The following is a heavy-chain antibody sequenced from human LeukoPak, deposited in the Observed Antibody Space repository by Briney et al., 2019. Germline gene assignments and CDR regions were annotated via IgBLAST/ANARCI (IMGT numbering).Heavy chain of an antibody. V-gene: IGHV3-30-3*01. J-gene: IGHJ6*02. CDR2: ISYDGSNK. D-gene: IGHD1-14*01. CDR3: AREKFPEGDADYYYYYGMDV. Sequence: GGSLRLSCAASGFTFSSYAMHWVPQAPGKALEWVAVISYDGSNKYYADSVKGRFTISRDNSKNTLYLQMNSLRAEDTAVYYCAREKFPEGDADYYYYYGMDVWGQGTTVTVSS. CDR1: GFTFSSYA.